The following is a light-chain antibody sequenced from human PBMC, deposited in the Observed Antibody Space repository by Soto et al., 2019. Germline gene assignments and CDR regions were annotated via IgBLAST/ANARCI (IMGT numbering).Light chain of an antibody. CDR3: CSYAGSYTLL. V-gene: IGLV2-11*01. CDR2: DVS. Sequence: QSALTQPRSVSGSPGQSVTISCTGTSSDVGGYSYVSWYQHHPGKAPKLLIYDVSKRPSGVPDRFSGSKSGNTASLTISGLQAEDEADYHCCSYAGSYTLLFGGGTQLTVL. CDR1: SSDVGGYSY. J-gene: IGLJ2*01.